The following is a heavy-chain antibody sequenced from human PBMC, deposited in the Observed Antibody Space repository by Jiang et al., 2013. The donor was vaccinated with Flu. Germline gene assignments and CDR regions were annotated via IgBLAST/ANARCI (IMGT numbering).Heavy chain of an antibody. CDR2: IWYDETNK. Sequence: RLSCAASGFTFSDFGMNWVRQAPGKGLEWVAIIWYDETNKYADSVKGRFTISRDNSKNTVYLQMNRLRADDTALYYCAKDFWSESPPNSWGQGTLVTVSS. D-gene: IGHD3-3*01. CDR3: AKDFWSESPPNS. J-gene: IGHJ4*02. CDR1: GFTFSDFG. V-gene: IGHV3-33*06.